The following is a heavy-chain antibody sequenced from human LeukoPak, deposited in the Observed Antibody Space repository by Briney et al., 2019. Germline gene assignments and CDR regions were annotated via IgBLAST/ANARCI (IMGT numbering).Heavy chain of an antibody. V-gene: IGHV3-11*01. J-gene: IGHJ3*02. CDR1: GFTFSDYY. D-gene: IGHD3-9*01. Sequence: PGGSLRLSCAASGFTFSDYYMSWIRQAPGKGLEWVSYISSSGSTIYYADSVKGRFTISRDNAKNSLYLQMNSLRAEDTAVYYCARSIRYFDWLSPGDAFDIWAKGQWSPSLQ. CDR2: ISSSGSTI. CDR3: ARSIRYFDWLSPGDAFDI.